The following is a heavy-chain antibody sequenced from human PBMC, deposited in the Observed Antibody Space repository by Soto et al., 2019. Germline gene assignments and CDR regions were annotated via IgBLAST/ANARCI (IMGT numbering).Heavy chain of an antibody. CDR1: GGTFTSYA. Sequence: SVKVSCKASGGTFTSYAISWVRQAPGQGLEWMGGIIPIFGTANYAQKFQGRVTITADESTSTAYMELSSLRSEDTAVYYCARVWVIAAATNYYYYGMDVWGQGTTVTVSS. CDR3: ARVWVIAAATNYYYYGMDV. D-gene: IGHD6-13*01. J-gene: IGHJ6*02. CDR2: IIPIFGTA. V-gene: IGHV1-69*13.